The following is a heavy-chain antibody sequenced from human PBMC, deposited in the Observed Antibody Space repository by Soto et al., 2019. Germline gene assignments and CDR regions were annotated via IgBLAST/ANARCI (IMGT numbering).Heavy chain of an antibody. CDR2: IHSGDSNA. D-gene: IGHD3-22*01. V-gene: IGHV5-51*01. CDR3: VRATFFSDSSGYTRCLDY. Sequence: GESLKISCKGSGYSFSTYSIGWVRQMPGKGLEWMGNIHSGDSNARYSPSFQGQVTISVDKSISTAYLQMNSLKTEDTAVYYCVRATFFSDSSGYTRCLDYWGQGTLVTVSS. J-gene: IGHJ4*02. CDR1: GYSFSTYS.